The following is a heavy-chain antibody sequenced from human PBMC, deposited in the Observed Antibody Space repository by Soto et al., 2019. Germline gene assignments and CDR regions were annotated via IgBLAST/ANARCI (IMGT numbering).Heavy chain of an antibody. J-gene: IGHJ5*02. CDR2: IRGGGGRT. D-gene: IGHD4-4*01. CDR3: ARDGNDYTVYWGGFAP. Sequence: EVQLSESGGGLVQPGGSLRLSCAASGFSVSTYAMSWVRQAPGKGLEWVSVIRGGGGRTHYADSVKGGFRISRDISKNTLYMQMRTLRDEKTAVYYCARDGNDYTVYWGGFAPGGQGT. CDR1: GFSVSTYA. V-gene: IGHV3-23*01.